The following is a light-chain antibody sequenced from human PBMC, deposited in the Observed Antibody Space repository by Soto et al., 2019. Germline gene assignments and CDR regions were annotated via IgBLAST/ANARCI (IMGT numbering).Light chain of an antibody. CDR1: SSDLAIYNY. CDR3: NSYTSSNIRV. V-gene: IGLV2-14*01. Sequence: SVLTQPASVSGSPGQSITISCTGTSSDLAIYNYVSWYQQQPGKAPKLMIYQVTNRPSGVSNRFSGSKSAYTASLTISGLQAEDEADYYCNSYTSSNIRVFGTGTKVTV. CDR2: QVT. J-gene: IGLJ1*01.